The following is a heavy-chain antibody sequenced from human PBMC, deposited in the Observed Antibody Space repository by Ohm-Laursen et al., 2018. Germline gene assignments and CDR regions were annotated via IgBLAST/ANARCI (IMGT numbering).Heavy chain of an antibody. CDR3: ARERGGSYFDS. D-gene: IGHD1-26*01. V-gene: IGHV3-48*03. Sequence: SLRLSCAASGFTFSSYEMNWVRQAPGKGLEWVSSISSSGSTIYYADSVKGRFTISRDNARFSLYLQMNSLRVEDTAVYYCARERGGSYFDSWGQGTLVTVSS. J-gene: IGHJ4*02. CDR1: GFTFSSYE. CDR2: ISSSGSTI.